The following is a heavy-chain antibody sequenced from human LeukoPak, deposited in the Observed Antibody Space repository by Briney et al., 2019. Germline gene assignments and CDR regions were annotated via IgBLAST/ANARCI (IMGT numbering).Heavy chain of an antibody. Sequence: GGSLRLSCAASGFTFSSYAMHWVRQAPGKGLEWVAVISYDGSNKYYADSVKDRFTISRDNSKNTLYLQMNSLRVEDTAVYYCARDATPYWGQGTLVTVSS. D-gene: IGHD2-15*01. J-gene: IGHJ4*02. CDR3: ARDATPY. CDR2: ISYDGSNK. V-gene: IGHV3-30*04. CDR1: GFTFSSYA.